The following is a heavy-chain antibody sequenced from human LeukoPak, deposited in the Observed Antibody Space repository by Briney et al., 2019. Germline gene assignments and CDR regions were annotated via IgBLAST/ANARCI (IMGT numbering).Heavy chain of an antibody. CDR3: ATMITFGGVIAYFDY. V-gene: IGHV3-23*01. Sequence: PGGSLRLSCAASGFTFSSYAMSWVRQDPGKGLEWVSAISGSGGSTYYADSVKGRFTISRDNSKNTLYLQMNSLRAEDTAVYYCATMITFGGVIAYFDYWGQGTLVTVSS. CDR2: ISGSGGST. CDR1: GFTFSSYA. D-gene: IGHD3-16*02. J-gene: IGHJ4*02.